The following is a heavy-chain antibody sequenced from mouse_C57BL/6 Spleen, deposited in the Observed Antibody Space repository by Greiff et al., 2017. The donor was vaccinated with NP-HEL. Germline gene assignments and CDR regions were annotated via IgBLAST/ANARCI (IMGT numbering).Heavy chain of an antibody. Sequence: QVQLQQSGAELVKPGASVKISCKASGYAFSSYWMNWVKQRPGKGLEWIGQIYPGDGDTNYNGKFKGKATLTVDKSSSTAYMQLSSLTSEDSAVYFCARSTTTVPSFDYWGQGTTLTVSS. CDR2: IYPGDGDT. CDR3: ARSTTTVPSFDY. J-gene: IGHJ2*01. CDR1: GYAFSSYW. V-gene: IGHV1-80*01. D-gene: IGHD1-1*01.